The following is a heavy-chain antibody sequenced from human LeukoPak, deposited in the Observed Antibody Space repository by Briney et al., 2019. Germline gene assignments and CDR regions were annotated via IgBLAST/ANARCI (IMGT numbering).Heavy chain of an antibody. D-gene: IGHD3-9*01. V-gene: IGHV4-4*07. J-gene: IGHJ4*02. CDR1: GGSISSYY. CDR3: ARDYYDILTDYYEGGGFDY. CDR2: IYTSGST. Sequence: SETLSLTCTVSGGSISSYYWSWIRQPAGKGLEWIGRIYTSGSTNYNPSLKSRVTMSVDTSKNQFSLKLSSVTAADTAVYYCARDYYDILTDYYEGGGFDYWGQGTLVTVSS.